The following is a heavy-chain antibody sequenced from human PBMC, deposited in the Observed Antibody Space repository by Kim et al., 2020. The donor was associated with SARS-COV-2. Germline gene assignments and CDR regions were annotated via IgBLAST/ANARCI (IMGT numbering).Heavy chain of an antibody. CDR1: GGSISSSSYY. D-gene: IGHD3-9*01. J-gene: IGHJ3*02. Sequence: SETLSLTCTVSGGSISSSSYYWGWIRQPPGKGLEWIGSIYYSGSTYYNPSLKSRVTISVDTSKNQFSLKLSSVTAADTAVYYCARDPTDILTGYYGAFDIWGQGTMVTVSS. CDR3: ARDPTDILTGYYGAFDI. V-gene: IGHV4-39*07. CDR2: IYYSGST.